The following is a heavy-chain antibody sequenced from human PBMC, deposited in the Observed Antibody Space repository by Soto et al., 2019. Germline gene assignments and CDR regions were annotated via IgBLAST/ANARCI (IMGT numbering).Heavy chain of an antibody. CDR1: GFTFSSYA. CDR2: ISGSGGST. V-gene: IGHV3-23*01. Sequence: EVQLLESGGGLVQPGGSLRLSCAASGFTFSSYAMSWVRQAPGKGLEWVSVISGSGGSTYYADSVKGRFTISRDNSKNTMYRQMNSVRAEDTAVYYCAKRAAGTSFDYWGQGTLVTVSS. D-gene: IGHD6-13*01. CDR3: AKRAAGTSFDY. J-gene: IGHJ4*02.